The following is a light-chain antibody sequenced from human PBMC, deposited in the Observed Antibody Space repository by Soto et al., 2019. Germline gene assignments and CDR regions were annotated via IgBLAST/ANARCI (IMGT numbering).Light chain of an antibody. CDR3: QQYGSSSWT. Sequence: EIVLTQSPGTLSLSPGEGATLSCRASQSVSSSYLAWCQQKPGQAPRLLIYGTSSRATAIPDRFSGSGSGTDFTLTISRLEPEDFAVYYCQQYGSSSWTFGQGTKVDIK. CDR1: QSVSSSY. CDR2: GTS. V-gene: IGKV3-20*01. J-gene: IGKJ1*01.